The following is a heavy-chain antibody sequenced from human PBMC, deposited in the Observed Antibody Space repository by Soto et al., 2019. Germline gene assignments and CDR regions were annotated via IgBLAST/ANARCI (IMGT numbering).Heavy chain of an antibody. Sequence: QVQLVQSGAEVKKPGSSVKVSCKASGGTFSSYTISWVRQAPGQGLEWMGRIIPILGIANYAQKFQGRVTITADKSTSTDYMELSSLRSEDTAVYYCAREWVREALLNWFDPWGQGTLVTVSS. CDR3: AREWVREALLNWFDP. CDR2: IIPILGIA. V-gene: IGHV1-69*08. CDR1: GGTFSSYT. J-gene: IGHJ5*02. D-gene: IGHD3-10*01.